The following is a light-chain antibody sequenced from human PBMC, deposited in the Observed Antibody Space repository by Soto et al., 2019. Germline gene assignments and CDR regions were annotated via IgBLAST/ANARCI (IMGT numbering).Light chain of an antibody. V-gene: IGKV3-15*01. J-gene: IGKJ1*01. CDR2: GAS. CDR1: RSVNSN. Sequence: EIVMTQSPATLSVSPGDRATLSCRTSRSVNSNLAWYQQKPGQAPRLLIHGASTRATGIPARFSGSGSGTEFTLTISSLQSEDFAMYYCQQYNNWPPWTFGQGTKVEIK. CDR3: QQYNNWPPWT.